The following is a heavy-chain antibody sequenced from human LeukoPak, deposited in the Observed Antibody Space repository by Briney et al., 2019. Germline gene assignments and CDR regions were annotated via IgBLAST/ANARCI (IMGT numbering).Heavy chain of an antibody. CDR2: IKQDGSEK. Sequence: GGSLRLSCAASGFTFSSYWMSWVRQAPGKGLEWVANIKQDGSEKYYVDSVKGRFTISRDNAKNSLYLQMNSLRAEDTAVYYCARDRSTIFGVDHFDYWGQGTLVTGSS. D-gene: IGHD3-3*01. CDR1: GFTFSSYW. J-gene: IGHJ4*02. CDR3: ARDRSTIFGVDHFDY. V-gene: IGHV3-7*01.